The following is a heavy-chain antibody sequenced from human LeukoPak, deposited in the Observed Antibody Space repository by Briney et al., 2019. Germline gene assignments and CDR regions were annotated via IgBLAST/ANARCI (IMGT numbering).Heavy chain of an antibody. CDR2: ISSSSIYT. Sequence: GGSLRLSCAASGFALSDYYMSWIRQAPGKGLEWVSYISSSSIYTNYADSVKGRFTISRDNAKNSLYLQMNSLRAEDTAVYYCARDREYYFDYWDQGTLVTVSS. V-gene: IGHV3-11*06. J-gene: IGHJ4*02. CDR1: GFALSDYY. CDR3: ARDREYYFDY.